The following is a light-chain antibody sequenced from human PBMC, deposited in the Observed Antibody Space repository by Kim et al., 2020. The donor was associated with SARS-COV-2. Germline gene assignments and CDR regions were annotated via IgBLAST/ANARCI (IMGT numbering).Light chain of an antibody. V-gene: IGLV3-19*01. CDR1: TLRNYF. CDR3: NSWDSSGNHLGV. CDR2: GNT. Sequence: SSELTQDPAVSVALGQTVRITCQGDTLRNYFASWYQQRPGQAPILVIYGNTKRPSGIPDRFSGSSSGNTASLTITGAQAEDEADYYCNSWDSSGNHLGVFGGGTKLTVL. J-gene: IGLJ3*02.